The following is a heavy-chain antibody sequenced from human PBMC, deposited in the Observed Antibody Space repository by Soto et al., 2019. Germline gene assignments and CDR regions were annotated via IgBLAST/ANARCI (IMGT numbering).Heavy chain of an antibody. CDR1: GYTFTSYD. CDR3: ARVRPAAGSLDYYYGMDV. CDR2: MNPNSGNT. V-gene: IGHV1-8*01. D-gene: IGHD6-13*01. Sequence: GASVKVSCKASGYTFTSYDINWVRQATGQGLEWMGWMNPNSGNTGYAQKFQGRVTMTRNTSISTAYMELSRLRSDDTAVYYCARVRPAAGSLDYYYGMDVWGQGTTVTVSS. J-gene: IGHJ6*02.